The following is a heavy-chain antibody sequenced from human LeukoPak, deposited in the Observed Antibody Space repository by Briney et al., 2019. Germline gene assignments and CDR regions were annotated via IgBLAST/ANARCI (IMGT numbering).Heavy chain of an antibody. CDR1: GGSISSYY. Sequence: PSETLSLTCTVSGGSISSYYWSWIRQPPGKGLEWIGYIYYSGSTNYNPSLKSRVTISVDTSKNQFSLKLSSVTAADTAVYYCAREVGGHYDFWSGSGVFDYWGQGTLVTVSS. V-gene: IGHV4-59*01. CDR2: IYYSGST. D-gene: IGHD3-3*01. CDR3: AREVGGHYDFWSGSGVFDY. J-gene: IGHJ4*02.